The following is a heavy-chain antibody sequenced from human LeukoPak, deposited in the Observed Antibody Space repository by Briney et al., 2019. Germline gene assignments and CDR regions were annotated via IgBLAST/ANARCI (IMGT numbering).Heavy chain of an antibody. Sequence: PGGSLRLSCVASGFTFNIYSMNWVRQAPGKGLEWVSAISGSGGSTYYADSVKGRFTISRDNSKNTLYLQMNSLRAEDTAVYYCAKGHKGIVVVPASLDYWGQGTLVTVSS. CDR1: GFTFNIYS. D-gene: IGHD2-2*01. J-gene: IGHJ4*02. CDR3: AKGHKGIVVVPASLDY. CDR2: ISGSGGST. V-gene: IGHV3-23*01.